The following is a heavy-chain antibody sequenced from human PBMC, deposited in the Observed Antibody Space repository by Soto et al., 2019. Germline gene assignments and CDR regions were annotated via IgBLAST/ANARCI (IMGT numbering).Heavy chain of an antibody. CDR2: ISGSGGST. J-gene: IGHJ6*02. D-gene: IGHD2-2*01. CDR1: GFTFSSYA. V-gene: IGHV3-23*01. CDR3: AKDVVPAAMALGYYYYGMDV. Sequence: GGSLRLSCAASGFTFSSYAMSWVHQAPGKGLEWVSAISGSGGSTYYADSVKGRFTISRDNSKNTLYLQMNSLRAEDTAVYYCAKDVVPAAMALGYYYYGMDVWGQGTTVTVSS.